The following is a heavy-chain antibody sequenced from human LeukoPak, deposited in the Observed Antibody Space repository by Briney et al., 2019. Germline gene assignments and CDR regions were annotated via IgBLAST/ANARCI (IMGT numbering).Heavy chain of an antibody. J-gene: IGHJ5*02. CDR3: ARGTVTNPVS. Sequence: GGSLRLSCAASGFTFSPYAMHWVRQAPGKGLEWVALISSDGSNKYYADSVKGRFTISRDNSKNTLYLQMNSLRAEDTAVYYCARGTVTNPVSWGQGTLVTVSS. CDR2: ISSDGSNK. V-gene: IGHV3-30*03. CDR1: GFTFSPYA. D-gene: IGHD4-11*01.